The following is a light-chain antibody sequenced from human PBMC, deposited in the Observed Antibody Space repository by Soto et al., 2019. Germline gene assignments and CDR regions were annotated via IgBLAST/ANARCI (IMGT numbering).Light chain of an antibody. J-gene: IGKJ3*01. CDR2: DAS. V-gene: IGKV3D-20*02. Sequence: EIVLMQSPGTLSLSPGERATLSCRASQSVSSRYLAWYQQKPGQAPRLLIYDASNRATGIPARFTGSGSGTDFKLPISRLEPEDFAVYYCQQRSNCPLVNFGPETKVDI. CDR1: QSVSSRY. CDR3: QQRSNCPLVN.